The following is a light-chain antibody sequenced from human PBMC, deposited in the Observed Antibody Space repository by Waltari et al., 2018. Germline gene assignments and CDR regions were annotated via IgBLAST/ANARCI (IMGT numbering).Light chain of an antibody. CDR1: RSDVGAYTY. CDR3: SSFTSDSTWV. V-gene: IGLV2-14*03. J-gene: IGLJ2*01. Sequence: QSALTQPASVSGSPGQSITISCARTRSDVGAYTYVSWYQHHPGKAPKLIIYDVNSRPSGVSNRFSGSKSGNTASLTISELQAEDEADYYCSSFTSDSTWVFGAGTKLTVL. CDR2: DVN.